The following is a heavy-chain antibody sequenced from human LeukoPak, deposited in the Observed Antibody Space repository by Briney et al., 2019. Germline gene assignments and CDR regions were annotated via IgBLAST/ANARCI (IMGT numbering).Heavy chain of an antibody. CDR3: ARDFSDYGDLNWFDP. Sequence: ASVKVSCKASGYTFIGYYMHWVRQAPGQGLERMGWINPNSGGTNYAQKFQGRVTMTRDTSISTAYMELSRLRSDDTAVYYCARDFSDYGDLNWFDPWGQGTLVTVSS. CDR1: GYTFIGYY. J-gene: IGHJ5*02. CDR2: INPNSGGT. D-gene: IGHD4-17*01. V-gene: IGHV1-2*02.